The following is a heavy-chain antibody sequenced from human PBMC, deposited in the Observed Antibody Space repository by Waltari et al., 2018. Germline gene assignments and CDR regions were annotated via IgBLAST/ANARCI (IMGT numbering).Heavy chain of an antibody. J-gene: IGHJ4*02. Sequence: EVQLVESGGGLVKPGGSLRLSCAASGFTFSSYSMHWVRQAPGKGLEWVSSISSSRRYIYYADSVKGRLTISRDNAKNSLYRQMNSLRAEDTAVYYCARDMRSYGLDFDYWGQGTLVTVSS. CDR3: ARDMRSYGLDFDY. CDR1: GFTFSSYS. V-gene: IGHV3-21*01. CDR2: ISSSRRYI. D-gene: IGHD5-18*01.